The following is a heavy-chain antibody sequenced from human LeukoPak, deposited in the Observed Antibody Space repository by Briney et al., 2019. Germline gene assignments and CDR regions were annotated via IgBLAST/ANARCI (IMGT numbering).Heavy chain of an antibody. CDR3: ARDSGTYYDFWSGYYSCDY. CDR2: IIPIFGTA. J-gene: IGHJ4*02. Sequence: KPGASVKVSCKASGYTFTSYAISWVRQAPGQGLEWMGGIIPIFGTANYAQKFQGRVTITTDESTSTAYMELSSLRSEDTAVYYCARDSGTYYDFWSGYYSCDYWGQGTLVTVSS. V-gene: IGHV1-69*05. D-gene: IGHD3-3*01. CDR1: GYTFTSYA.